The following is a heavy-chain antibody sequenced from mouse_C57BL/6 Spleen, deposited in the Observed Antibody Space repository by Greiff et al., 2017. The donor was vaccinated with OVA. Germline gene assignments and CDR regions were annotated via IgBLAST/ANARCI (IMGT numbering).Heavy chain of an antibody. CDR2: IDPETGGT. CDR1: GYTFTDYE. V-gene: IGHV1-15*01. D-gene: IGHD2-3*01. J-gene: IGHJ2*01. CDR3: TRYGYYVFDY. Sequence: VQLVESGAELVRPGASVTLSCKASGYTFTDYEMHWVKQTPVHGLEWIGAIDPETGGTAYNQKFKGKAILTADKSSSTAYMELRSLTSEDSAVYYCTRYGYYVFDYWGQGTTLTVSS.